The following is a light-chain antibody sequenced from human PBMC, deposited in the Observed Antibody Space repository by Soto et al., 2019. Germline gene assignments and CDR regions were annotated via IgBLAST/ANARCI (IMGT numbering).Light chain of an antibody. V-gene: IGKV3-20*01. Sequence: ENVLTQSPGTLSLSPGERATLSCRASQSVSTPYLAWYQQKPGQAPRLLIYSTSTRASGIPDRFSGSGSGTDITLTISRVEPEDFAVYYCQQYGSSLWTFGQGTKVEIK. J-gene: IGKJ1*01. CDR2: STS. CDR1: QSVSTPY. CDR3: QQYGSSLWT.